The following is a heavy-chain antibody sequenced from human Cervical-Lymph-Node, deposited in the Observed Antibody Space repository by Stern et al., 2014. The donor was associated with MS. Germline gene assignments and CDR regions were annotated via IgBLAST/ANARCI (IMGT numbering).Heavy chain of an antibody. J-gene: IGHJ4*02. CDR1: GYTFSKYY. CDR2: INPSRNTT. V-gene: IGHV1-46*03. Sequence: VQLLESGAEVKKPGASVKVSCKASGYTFSKYYMHWVRQAPGQGLEWVGIINPSRNTTSHAQKFQDKITISKDTSTSTVYMELSSLRSEDTAVYYCARDSSGTYSSLDYWGQGTLVTVSS. CDR3: ARDSSGTYSSLDY. D-gene: IGHD1-26*01.